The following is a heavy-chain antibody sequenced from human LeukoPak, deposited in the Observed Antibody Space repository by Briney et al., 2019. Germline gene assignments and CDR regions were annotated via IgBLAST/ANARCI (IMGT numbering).Heavy chain of an antibody. J-gene: IGHJ4*02. CDR3: ARIRSYYDSGYYPYYIDY. V-gene: IGHV4-39*07. CDR2: IFHSGST. CDR1: GDSIFSTTYY. D-gene: IGHD3-22*01. Sequence: SETLSLTCTVSGDSIFSTTYYWGWIRQPPGKGLEWIGSIFHSGSTYYNPSLKSRVTISVDRSRNLFSLNLRSVTAADTAVYYCARIRSYYDSGYYPYYIDYWGQGILVTVSS.